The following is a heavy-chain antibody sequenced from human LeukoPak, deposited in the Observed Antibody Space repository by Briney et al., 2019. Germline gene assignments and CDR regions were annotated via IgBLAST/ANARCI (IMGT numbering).Heavy chain of an antibody. CDR1: GGSISSYY. CDR3: ARAPLYGGHAEWFDP. D-gene: IGHD4-23*01. CDR2: IYYSGST. J-gene: IGHJ5*02. Sequence: PSETLSLTCTVSGGSISSYYWSWIRQPAGKGLEWIGYIYYSGSTNYNPSLKSRVTISVDTSKNQFSLKLSSVTAADTAVYYCARAPLYGGHAEWFDPWGQGTLVTVSS. V-gene: IGHV4-59*01.